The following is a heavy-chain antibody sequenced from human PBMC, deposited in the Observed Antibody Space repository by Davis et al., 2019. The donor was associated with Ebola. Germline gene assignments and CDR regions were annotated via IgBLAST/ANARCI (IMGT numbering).Heavy chain of an antibody. CDR2: INHSGRT. CDR1: GGSFSGYY. J-gene: IGHJ5*02. CDR3: AREGRSGYSNWFDP. D-gene: IGHD3-22*01. Sequence: MPSETLSLTCAVYGGSFSGYYWSWIRQPPGKGLEWIGEINHSGRTNYNPSLKSRVTISVDTSKNQFSLKMSSVTVADTAVYYCAREGRSGYSNWFDPWGQGTLVTVSS. V-gene: IGHV4-34*01.